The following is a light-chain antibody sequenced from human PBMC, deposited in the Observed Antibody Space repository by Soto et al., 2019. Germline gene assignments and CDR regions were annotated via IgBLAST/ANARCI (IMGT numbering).Light chain of an antibody. CDR2: GAS. J-gene: IGKJ4*01. CDR3: QQSYGTPHT. CDR1: QSINNF. V-gene: IGKV1-39*01. Sequence: IPMTQSPSSLSASVGDRVTITCRASQSINNFLNWYQQRPGEVPKLLIYGASSLQSVVASRFSGSGYGTDFTLTISSLQPEDFATYYCQQSYGTPHTFGGGTKVEIK.